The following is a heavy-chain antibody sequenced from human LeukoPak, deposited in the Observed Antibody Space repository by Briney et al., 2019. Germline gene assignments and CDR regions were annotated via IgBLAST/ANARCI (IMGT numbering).Heavy chain of an antibody. CDR3: AKGGREGYSNRLDY. CDR1: GFTFSTYG. V-gene: IGHV3-30*02. D-gene: IGHD6-13*01. Sequence: GGSLRLSCAASGFTFSTYGMHWVRQAPGKGLEWVAFTRYDAINKYYADSVKGRFTISRDNSKNTLYLQMNSLRAEDTAVYYCAKGGREGYSNRLDYWGQGTLVTVSS. J-gene: IGHJ4*02. CDR2: TRYDAINK.